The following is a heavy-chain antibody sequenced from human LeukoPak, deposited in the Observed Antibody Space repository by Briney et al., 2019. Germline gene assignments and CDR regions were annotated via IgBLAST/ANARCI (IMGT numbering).Heavy chain of an antibody. J-gene: IGHJ4*02. CDR3: ARGREQWLPYYFDY. V-gene: IGHV4-39*07. D-gene: IGHD6-19*01. CDR1: GGSISSGSYY. Sequence: PSQTLSLTCTVSGGSISSGSYYWSWIRQPPGKGLEWIGEVNHSGSANYNPSLKSRVTISVDTSKNQFSLKLSSVTAADTAVYYCARGREQWLPYYFDYWGQGTLVTVSS. CDR2: VNHSGSA.